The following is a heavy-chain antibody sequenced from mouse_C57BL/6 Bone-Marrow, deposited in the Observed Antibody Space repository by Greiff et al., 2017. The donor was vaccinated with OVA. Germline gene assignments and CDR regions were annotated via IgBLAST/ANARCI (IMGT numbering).Heavy chain of an antibody. CDR3: SEDSAVDYCASYGSSLTEDFDV. Sequence: QVQLKESGPELVRPWASVKISCQAFYTFSRRVHFAIRDTNYWMQWVKHRPGQGLEWIGDLYHGNGGKSHNKKFKATATLTADNSSSTAYIQPSSLTSEDSAVDYCASYGSSLTEDFDVWGTGTTVTVSS. J-gene: IGHJ1*03. CDR2: GQGLEWIG. D-gene: IGHD1-1*01. CDR1: YTFSRRVH. V-gene: IGHV1-87*01.